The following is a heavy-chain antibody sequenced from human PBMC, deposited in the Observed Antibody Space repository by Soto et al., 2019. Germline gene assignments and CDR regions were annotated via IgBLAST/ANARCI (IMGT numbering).Heavy chain of an antibody. V-gene: IGHV4-30-4*01. CDR3: ARGSRLAAPSVPNWFDP. CDR1: GGSISSGDYY. CDR2: IYYSGST. Sequence: PSETLSLTCTVSGGSISSGDYYWSWIRQPPGKGLEWIGYIYYSGSTYYNPSLKSRVTISVDTSKNQFSLKLSSVTAADTAVYYCARGSRLAAPSVPNWFDPWGQGTLVTVSS. D-gene: IGHD6-13*01. J-gene: IGHJ5*02.